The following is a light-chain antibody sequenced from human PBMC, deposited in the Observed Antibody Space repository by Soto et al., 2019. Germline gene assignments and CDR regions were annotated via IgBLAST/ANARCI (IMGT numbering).Light chain of an antibody. Sequence: DIQLTQSPSFLSASVGDRVTITCRASQGISSYLAWYQQKPGKAPKLLIYAASTLQSGVPSRFSGSGSGTEFTITISSLQPEDFATYYCQQLNSYPRTFGQGTKLEIK. CDR3: QQLNSYPRT. J-gene: IGKJ2*01. CDR2: AAS. V-gene: IGKV1-9*01. CDR1: QGISSY.